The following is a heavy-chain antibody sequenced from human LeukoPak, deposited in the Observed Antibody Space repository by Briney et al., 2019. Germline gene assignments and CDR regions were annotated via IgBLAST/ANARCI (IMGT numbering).Heavy chain of an antibody. V-gene: IGHV3-30*04. D-gene: IGHD3-22*01. J-gene: IGHJ4*02. Sequence: GGSLRLSCAASGFTFSSYAMHWVRQVPGKGLEWVAVISYDGSNKYYADSVKGRFTISRDNSKNTLYLQMNSLRAEDTAVYYCAKEEHYSESSGYYCFFESWGQGTLVTVSS. CDR2: ISYDGSNK. CDR1: GFTFSSYA. CDR3: AKEEHYSESSGYYCFFES.